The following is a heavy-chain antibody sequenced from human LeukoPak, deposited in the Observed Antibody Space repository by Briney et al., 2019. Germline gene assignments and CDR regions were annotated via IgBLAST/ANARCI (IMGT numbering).Heavy chain of an antibody. J-gene: IGHJ4*02. V-gene: IGHV3-30*02. CDR3: ANTMYTSAWPPFDH. CDR1: TFTFSSYG. Sequence: GGSLRLSCAASTFTFSSYGMHWVRQAPGKGLEWVAFIQYDGNKRYYADSVKGRFTISRDNSKNTLYLQMNSLRPEDTALYYCANTMYTSAWPPFDHWSRGTLVTVSS. CDR2: IQYDGNKR. D-gene: IGHD6-19*01.